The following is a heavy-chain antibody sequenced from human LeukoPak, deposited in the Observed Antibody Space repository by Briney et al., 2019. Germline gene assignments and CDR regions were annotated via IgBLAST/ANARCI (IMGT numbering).Heavy chain of an antibody. J-gene: IGHJ4*02. CDR3: AKDPGGRRWFLDQ. V-gene: IGHV3-30*18. D-gene: IGHD4-23*01. CDR2: ISNDGSYK. CDR1: GFTFSSFG. Sequence: GGSLRLSCVGSGFTFSSFGLYWVRQAPGKGLEWVAVISNDGSYKFYADSVKGRITISRDNSKNTLYLEMNSLRGEDTAVYYCAKDPGGRRWFLDQWGQGTLVTVSS.